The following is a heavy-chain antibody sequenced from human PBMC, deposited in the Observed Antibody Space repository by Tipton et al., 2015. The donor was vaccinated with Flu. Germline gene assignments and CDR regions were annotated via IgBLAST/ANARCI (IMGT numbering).Heavy chain of an antibody. J-gene: IGHJ4*02. CDR2: LYGSGYT. CDR1: GLTVTSSF. CDR3: AKSGGFDS. V-gene: IGHV3-66*03. D-gene: IGHD1-26*01. Sequence: QLVQSGGTLVQPGGSLTLSCAASGLTVTSSFMAWVRQAPGRGLEWVSVLYGSGYTQYADSMKGRFTISRDNSKDMLYLQMNSLRAEDTAVFYCAKSGGFDSWNQGALVIVSS.